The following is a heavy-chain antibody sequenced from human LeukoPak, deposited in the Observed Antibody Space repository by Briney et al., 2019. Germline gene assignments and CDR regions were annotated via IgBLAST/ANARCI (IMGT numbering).Heavy chain of an antibody. J-gene: IGHJ4*02. D-gene: IGHD1-14*01. CDR1: GYTFTNYD. Sequence: GASVKVSCKASGYTFTNYDINWVRQASGQGREWMGWMNPNSGNTGYARKFQGRVTMTRDTSINTAYMELSSPRSDDTAVYYCARIVIRGTTADGGDYWGQGTLVTVSS. V-gene: IGHV1-8*02. CDR2: MNPNSGNT. CDR3: ARIVIRGTTADGGDY.